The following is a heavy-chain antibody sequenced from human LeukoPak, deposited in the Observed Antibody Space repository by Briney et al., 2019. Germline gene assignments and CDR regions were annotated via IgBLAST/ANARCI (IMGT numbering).Heavy chain of an antibody. CDR2: IKQDGSEV. CDR3: VRALGSSSSDF. V-gene: IGHV3-7*01. D-gene: IGHD6-6*01. J-gene: IGHJ4*02. Sequence: GGSLRLSCAASGFIFDRSWMSWVRQAPGKGLEWVANIKQDGSEVYYVDSVEGRFTVSRDNAKNSLSLQMNSLRGEDTAVYYCVRALGSSSSDFWGQGTLVTVSS. CDR1: GFIFDRSW.